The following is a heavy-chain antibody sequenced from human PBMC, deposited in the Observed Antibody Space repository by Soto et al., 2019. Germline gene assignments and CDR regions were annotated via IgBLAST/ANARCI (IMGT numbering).Heavy chain of an antibody. CDR2: IYSGGST. Sequence: EVQLVESGGGLVQPGGSLRLSCAASGFTVSGNYMSWVRQAPGKGLEWVSVIYSGGSTYYADSVKGRFTISRDNSKNTLYLQMNSLRAEDTAVYYCARVLGEYCSGGSCYPIDYYYYYYMDVWGKGTTVTVSS. D-gene: IGHD2-15*01. V-gene: IGHV3-66*01. J-gene: IGHJ6*03. CDR3: ARVLGEYCSGGSCYPIDYYYYYYMDV. CDR1: GFTVSGNY.